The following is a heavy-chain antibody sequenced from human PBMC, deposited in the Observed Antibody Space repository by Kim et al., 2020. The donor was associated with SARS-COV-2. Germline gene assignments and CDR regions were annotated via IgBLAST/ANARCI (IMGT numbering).Heavy chain of an antibody. Sequence: PPPTGRGTISVDASKNQFSLKLSSVTAADTAVYYCARHVDDILTGYYDYWGQGTLVTVSS. V-gene: IGHV4-59*08. J-gene: IGHJ4*02. CDR3: ARHVDDILTGYYDY. D-gene: IGHD3-9*01.